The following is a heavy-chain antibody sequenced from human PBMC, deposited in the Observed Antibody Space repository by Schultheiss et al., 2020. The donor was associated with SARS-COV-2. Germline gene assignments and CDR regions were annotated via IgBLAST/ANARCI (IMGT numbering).Heavy chain of an antibody. CDR2: INQDGSEK. CDR3: AKGTVYCSSTSCYRYYYYYGMDV. J-gene: IGHJ6*02. V-gene: IGHV3-7*01. D-gene: IGHD2-2*01. Sequence: GGSLRLSCAASGFTFSSYWMSWVRQAPGKGLEWVANINQDGSEKHYVDSVKGRFTISRDNAKNSLYLQMNSLRAEDTAVYYCAKGTVYCSSTSCYRYYYYYGMDVWGQGTTVTVSS. CDR1: GFTFSSYW.